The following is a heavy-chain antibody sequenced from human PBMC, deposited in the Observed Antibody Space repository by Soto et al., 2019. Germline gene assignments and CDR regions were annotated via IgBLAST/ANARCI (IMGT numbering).Heavy chain of an antibody. CDR1: GGSFSGYY. CDR3: ARGWGRIFDY. J-gene: IGHJ4*02. CDR2: INHTEST. Sequence: QVQLQQWGAGLLKPSETLSLTCAVYGGSFSGYYWSWIRQPPGKGLEWIGDINHTESTNYNPSLKSRVTISVDTSKNQFSLKLSSVTAADTAVYYCARGWGRIFDYWGQGTLVTVSS. V-gene: IGHV4-34*01. D-gene: IGHD7-27*01.